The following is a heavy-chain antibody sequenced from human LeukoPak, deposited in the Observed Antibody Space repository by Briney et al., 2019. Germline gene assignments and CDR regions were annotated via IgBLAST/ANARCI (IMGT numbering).Heavy chain of an antibody. CDR2: INSDGSST. V-gene: IGHV3-74*01. Sequence: GGSLRLSCAASGFTFSSYWMHWVRQAPGKGLVWVSRINSDGSSTSYADSVKGRFTISRDNAKNTLYLQMNSLRAEDTAVYYCARALRIVKYYYYYYYMDVWGKGTTVTVSS. CDR1: GFTFSSYW. D-gene: IGHD1-26*01. J-gene: IGHJ6*03. CDR3: ARALRIVKYYYYYYYMDV.